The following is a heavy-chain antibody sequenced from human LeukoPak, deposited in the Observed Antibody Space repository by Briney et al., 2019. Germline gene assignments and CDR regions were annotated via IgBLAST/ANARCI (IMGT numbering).Heavy chain of an antibody. J-gene: IGHJ4*02. D-gene: IGHD2-2*01. CDR1: GGSFSGYY. Sequence: SETLSLTCAVYGGSFSGYYWSWIRQPPGKGLEWIGEINHSGSTNYNPSLKSRVTISVDTSKNQFSLKLSSVTAADTAVYYCARGRGRVGYCSSTSCQGSPGYFDYWGQGTLVTVSS. CDR2: INHSGST. CDR3: ARGRGRVGYCSSTSCQGSPGYFDY. V-gene: IGHV4-34*01.